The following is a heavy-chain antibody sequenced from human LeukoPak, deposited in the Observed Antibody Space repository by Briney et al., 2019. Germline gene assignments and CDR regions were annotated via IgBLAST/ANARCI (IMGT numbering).Heavy chain of an antibody. CDR1: GYTFTDFG. D-gene: IGHD5-18*01. CDR2: ISAYNGNT. Sequence: ASVKVSCKASGYTFTDFGISWVRQVPGQGLEWMAWISAYNGNTNSVQKFQDRVTMTTDTSTNTAYMELRGLRSDDTAVYYCTRDLGEDTTMIFFDYWGQGTLVSVSS. J-gene: IGHJ4*02. CDR3: TRDLGEDTTMIFFDY. V-gene: IGHV1-18*01.